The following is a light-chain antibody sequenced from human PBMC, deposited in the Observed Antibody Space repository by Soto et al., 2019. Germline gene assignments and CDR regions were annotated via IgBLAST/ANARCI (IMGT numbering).Light chain of an antibody. CDR2: GAS. V-gene: IGKV3-20*01. CDR3: QQYVTSPPGT. Sequence: IVLTQSPGTLSLSPGERATLSCRASQSVSSSYLAWYQQKPGQAPRLLIYGASSRATGIPDRFSGSGSGTDFTLTISRLEPGDFAVYYCQQYVTSPPGTFGQGIKVEIK. CDR1: QSVSSSY. J-gene: IGKJ1*01.